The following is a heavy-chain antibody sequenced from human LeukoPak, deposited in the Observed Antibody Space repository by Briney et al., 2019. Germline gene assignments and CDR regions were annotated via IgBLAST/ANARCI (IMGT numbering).Heavy chain of an antibody. CDR1: GYTFTDYY. D-gene: IGHD1-7*01. V-gene: IGHV1-2*02. CDR3: AGGQELFFDY. Sequence: ASVTVSFKASGYTFTDYYIQWVRQAPGQGLEWMGWINPDSGATKYAQKFQGRVTMTRDTSISTAYMELSRLRLDDTAVYYCAGGQELFFDYWGEGTLVTVSS. J-gene: IGHJ4*02. CDR2: INPDSGAT.